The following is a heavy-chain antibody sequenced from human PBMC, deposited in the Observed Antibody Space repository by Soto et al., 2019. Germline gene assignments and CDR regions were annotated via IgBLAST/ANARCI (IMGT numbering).Heavy chain of an antibody. CDR3: AREPGSSGGDY. CDR2: IYSGVTT. CDR1: GFSVSSNY. Sequence: PGGSLRLSCAASGFSVSSNYMSWVRQAPGKGLEWVSVIYSGVTTYYADSAKGRFTISRDNSKNTLYLQMSSLRVEDTAVYYCAREPGSSGGDYWGQGTLVTDSS. V-gene: IGHV3-53*01. J-gene: IGHJ4*02. D-gene: IGHD6-6*01.